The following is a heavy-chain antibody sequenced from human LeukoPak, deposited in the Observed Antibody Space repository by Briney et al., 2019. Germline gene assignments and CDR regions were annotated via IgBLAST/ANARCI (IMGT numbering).Heavy chain of an antibody. D-gene: IGHD3-10*01. CDR2: IYYGGST. J-gene: IGHJ4*02. CDR3: ARSSTYYYGSGSYHSKVPFDY. Sequence: SETLSLTCTVSGGSISSSSYYWGWIRQPPGKGLEWIGSIYYGGSTYYNPSLKSRVTISVDTSKNQFSLKLSSVTAADTAVYYCARSSTYYYGSGSYHSKVPFDYWGQGTLVTVSS. V-gene: IGHV4-39*01. CDR1: GGSISSSSYY.